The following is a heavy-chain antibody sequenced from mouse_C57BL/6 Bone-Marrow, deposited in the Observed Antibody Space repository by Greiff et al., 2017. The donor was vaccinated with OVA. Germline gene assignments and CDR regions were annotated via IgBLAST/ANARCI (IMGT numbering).Heavy chain of an antibody. D-gene: IGHD2-5*01. CDR2: INPGSGGT. CDR3: ARYSNYP. V-gene: IGHV1-54*01. J-gene: IGHJ3*01. CDR1: GYAFTNYL. Sequence: VQLQQSGAELVRPGTSVKVSCKASGYAFTNYLLEWVKQRPGQGLEWIGVINPGSGGTNYNEKFKGKATLTADKSSSTAYMQLSSLTSEDSAVYFCARYSNYPWGQGTLVTVSA.